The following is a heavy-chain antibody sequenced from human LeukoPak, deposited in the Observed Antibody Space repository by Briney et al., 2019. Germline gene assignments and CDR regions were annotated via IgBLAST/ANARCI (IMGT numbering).Heavy chain of an antibody. CDR3: ARDHTMDYDFWSGYYPHTSLDYYYYFMDV. Sequence: ASVKVSCKASGYTFTGYYMHWVRQAPGQGLEWMGWINPNSGGTNYAQKFQGRVTMTRDTSISTAYMELRRLRSDDTAVYYCARDHTMDYDFWSGYYPHTSLDYYYYFMDVWGKGTTVTVSS. V-gene: IGHV1-2*02. CDR2: INPNSGGT. D-gene: IGHD3-3*01. J-gene: IGHJ6*03. CDR1: GYTFTGYY.